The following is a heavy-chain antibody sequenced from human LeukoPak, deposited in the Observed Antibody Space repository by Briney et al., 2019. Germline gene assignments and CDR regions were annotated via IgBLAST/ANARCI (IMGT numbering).Heavy chain of an antibody. CDR1: GGSISSYY. D-gene: IGHD1-26*01. CDR2: IYYSGST. Sequence: SETLSLTCTVSGGSISSYYWSWIRQPPGKGLEWIGYIYYSGSTNYNPSLKSRVTISVDTSKNQFSLKLSSVTAADTAVYYCARVRGSSGSYEYYHYMDVWGKGTTVTISS. V-gene: IGHV4-59*12. J-gene: IGHJ6*03. CDR3: ARVRGSSGSYEYYHYMDV.